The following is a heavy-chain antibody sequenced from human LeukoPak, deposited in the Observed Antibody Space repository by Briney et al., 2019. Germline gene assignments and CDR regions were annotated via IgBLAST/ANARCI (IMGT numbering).Heavy chain of an antibody. CDR2: IIPIFGTA. CDR3: AGCVGYCSSTSCHPWFDP. D-gene: IGHD2-2*03. J-gene: IGHJ5*02. Sequence: GASVKVSCKASGGTFSSYAISWVRQAPGQGLEWMGGIIPIFGTANCAQKFQGRVTITADESTSTAYMELSSLRSEDTAVYYCAGCVGYCSSTSCHPWFDPWGQGTLVTVSS. V-gene: IGHV1-69*13. CDR1: GGTFSSYA.